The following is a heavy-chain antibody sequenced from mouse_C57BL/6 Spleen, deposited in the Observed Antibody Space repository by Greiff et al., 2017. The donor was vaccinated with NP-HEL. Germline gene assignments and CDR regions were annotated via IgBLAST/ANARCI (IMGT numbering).Heavy chain of an antibody. D-gene: IGHD2-2*01. CDR1: GYTFTSYW. CDR2: IDPSDSET. V-gene: IGHV1-52*01. Sequence: QVQLQQPGAELVRPGSSVKLSCKASGYTFTSYWMHWVKQRPIQGLEWIGNIDPSDSETHYNQKFKDKAPLTVDKSSSTAYMQLSSLTSEDSAVYYCARWVRDGYEDAMDYWGQGTSVTVSS. J-gene: IGHJ4*01. CDR3: ARWVRDGYEDAMDY.